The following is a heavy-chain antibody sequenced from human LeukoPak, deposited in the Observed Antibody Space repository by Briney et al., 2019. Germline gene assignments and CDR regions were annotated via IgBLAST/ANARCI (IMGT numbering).Heavy chain of an antibody. J-gene: IGHJ6*03. CDR1: GGSISSGSYY. CDR3: ARGEGDGYNAPYYYYYMDV. CDR2: IYTSGST. D-gene: IGHD5-24*01. Sequence: PSETLSLTCTVSGGSISSGSYYWSWIRQPAGKGLEWIGRIYTSGSTNYNPSLKSRVTISVDTSKNQFSLKLSSVTAADTAVYYCARGEGDGYNAPYYYYYMDVWGKGTTVTISS. V-gene: IGHV4-61*02.